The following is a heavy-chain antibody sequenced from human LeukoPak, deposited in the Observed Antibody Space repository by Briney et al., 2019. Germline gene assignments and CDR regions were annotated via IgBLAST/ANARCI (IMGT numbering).Heavy chain of an antibody. Sequence: SETLSLTCTVSGGSISSYYWSWIRQPPGKGLEWIGYIYTSGSTNYNPSLKSRVTISVDTSKNQFSLKLSSVTAADTAVYYCASSYSNYGWFDPWGQGTLVTVSS. CDR3: ASSYSNYGWFDP. CDR2: IYTSGST. V-gene: IGHV4-4*09. J-gene: IGHJ5*02. CDR1: GGSISSYY. D-gene: IGHD4-11*01.